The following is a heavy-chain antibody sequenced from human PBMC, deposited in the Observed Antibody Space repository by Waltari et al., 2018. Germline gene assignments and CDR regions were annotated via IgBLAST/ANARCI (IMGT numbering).Heavy chain of an antibody. J-gene: IGHJ4*02. CDR3: ASGRERSYGSANYYQLDY. Sequence: QVQLVQSGAEMKKPGASVTLSCMASGYTVFAYPIHWVRQASGQRLEWMGWITGNDNTKYSQTFQGRVTITRDRSASTTYMDLSSLRSEDTAVYYCASGRERSYGSANYYQLDYWGQGTLVTVSS. V-gene: IGHV1-3*01. D-gene: IGHD3-10*01. CDR2: ITGNDNT. CDR1: GYTVFAYP.